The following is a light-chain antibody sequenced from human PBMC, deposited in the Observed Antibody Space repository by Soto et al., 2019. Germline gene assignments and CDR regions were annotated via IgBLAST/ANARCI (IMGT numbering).Light chain of an antibody. CDR1: QSVSSSY. J-gene: IGKJ1*01. V-gene: IGKV3-20*01. CDR2: GAS. Sequence: EIVLTQSPGTLSLSPGERATLSCRASQSVSSSYLAWYQQKPGQAPRLLIYGASSRATGIPDRFIGSGSGTDFTRTIRRLEPEDFAVYYWQQYGSSPPTFGQGTKVDIK. CDR3: QQYGSSPPT.